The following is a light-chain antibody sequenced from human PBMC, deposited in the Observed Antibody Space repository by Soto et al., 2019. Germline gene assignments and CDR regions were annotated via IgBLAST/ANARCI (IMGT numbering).Light chain of an antibody. CDR1: SSDIGGFNY. CDR3: SSFSSYNTPYV. Sequence: QSALTQPASVSWSPGQSITISCTGTSSDIGGFNYVSWYQQHPGKAPKLIIYEVSNWPSGVSSRFSGSRSGNTASLTISGLQAEDEADYYCSSFSSYNTPYVFGTGTKVTVL. CDR2: EVS. V-gene: IGLV2-14*01. J-gene: IGLJ1*01.